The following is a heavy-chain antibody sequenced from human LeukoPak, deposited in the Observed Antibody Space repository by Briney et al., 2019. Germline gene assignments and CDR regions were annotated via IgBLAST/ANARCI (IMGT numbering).Heavy chain of an antibody. V-gene: IGHV4-59*01. CDR2: MYYSGST. D-gene: IGHD6-19*01. Sequence: SETLSLTCTVSGGSISSYYWSWIRQPPGKGLEWIEYMYYSGSTNYNPSLKSRVTISVDTSKNQFSLKLSSVTAADTAVYYCARGAVAYYYFDNWGQGTLVTVSS. CDR3: ARGAVAYYYFDN. J-gene: IGHJ4*02. CDR1: GGSISSYY.